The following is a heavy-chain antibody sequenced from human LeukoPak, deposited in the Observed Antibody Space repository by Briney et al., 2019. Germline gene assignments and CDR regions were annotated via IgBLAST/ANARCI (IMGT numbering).Heavy chain of an antibody. CDR1: GYTFTSYG. D-gene: IGHD6-19*01. Sequence: ASVTVSCKASGYTFTSYGMSWVRQAPGQGLEWMGWISNYNGNTKYAQRLQGRVTMTTETSTRTAYLELRSLKSDDPALYYCARDPHEFSSGWSQFNYWGQGTLVTVSS. CDR3: ARDPHEFSSGWSQFNY. J-gene: IGHJ4*02. CDR2: ISNYNGNT. V-gene: IGHV1-18*01.